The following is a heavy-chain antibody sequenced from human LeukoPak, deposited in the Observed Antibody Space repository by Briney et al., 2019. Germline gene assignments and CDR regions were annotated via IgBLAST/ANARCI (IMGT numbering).Heavy chain of an antibody. J-gene: IGHJ3*01. CDR1: GFTFSSYW. D-gene: IGHD3-16*01. CDR3: TTGTYYDYVWGSADAFDV. V-gene: IGHV3-7*03. Sequence: GGSLRLSCAASGFTFSSYWMSWVRQAPGKGLEWVANIKQDGSEKYYVDSVKGRFTISRDNAKNSLYLQMNSLKTEDTAVYYCTTGTYYDYVWGSADAFDVWGQGTMVTVSS. CDR2: IKQDGSEK.